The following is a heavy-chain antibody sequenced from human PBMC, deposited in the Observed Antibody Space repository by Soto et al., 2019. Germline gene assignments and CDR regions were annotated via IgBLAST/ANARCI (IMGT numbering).Heavy chain of an antibody. CDR2: ISGSGGST. D-gene: IGHD1-26*01. CDR3: ARGAQGVGATVYYYYGMYV. CDR1: GFTFSSYA. J-gene: IGHJ6*02. Sequence: EVQLLESGGGLVQPGGSLRLSCAASGFTFSSYAMSWVRQAPGKGLNWVSVISGSGGSTYYADSVKGRFTISTDKSKNTLYVQMHSLRAEDTAVDYCARGAQGVGATVYYYYGMYVWGQGTTVTVAS. V-gene: IGHV3-23*01.